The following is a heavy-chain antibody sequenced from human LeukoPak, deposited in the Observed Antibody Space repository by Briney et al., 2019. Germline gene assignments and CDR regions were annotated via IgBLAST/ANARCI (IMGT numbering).Heavy chain of an antibody. CDR1: GFTFDDYG. D-gene: IGHD3-22*01. V-gene: IGHV3-20*04. J-gene: IGHJ4*02. CDR2: INWNGGST. Sequence: PGGSLRLSCAASGFTFDDYGMTWVRQAPGKGLQWVSGINWNGGSTGYADSVKGRFTISRDNANNSLYLQMNSLRAEDTALYYCAKDFVPYYYDSSGYPHNSLPDYWGQGTLVTVSS. CDR3: AKDFVPYYYDSSGYPHNSLPDY.